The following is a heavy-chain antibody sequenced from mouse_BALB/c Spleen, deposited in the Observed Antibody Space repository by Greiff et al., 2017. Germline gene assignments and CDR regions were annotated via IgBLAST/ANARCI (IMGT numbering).Heavy chain of an antibody. CDR3: TRRSTMITTFAY. Sequence: VQRVESGAELVRPGASVTLSCKASGYTFTDYEMHWVKQTPVHGLEWIGAIDPETGGTAYNQKFKGKATLTADKSSSTAYMELRSLTSEDSAVYYCTRRSTMITTFAYWGQGTLVTVSA. D-gene: IGHD2-4*01. CDR1: GYTFTDYE. V-gene: IGHV1-15*01. J-gene: IGHJ3*01. CDR2: IDPETGGT.